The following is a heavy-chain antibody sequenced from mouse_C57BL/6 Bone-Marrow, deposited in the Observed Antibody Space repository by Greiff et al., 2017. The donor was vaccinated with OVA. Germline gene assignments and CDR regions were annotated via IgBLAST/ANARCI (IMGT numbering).Heavy chain of an antibody. CDR3: TTDDGPSWFAY. V-gene: IGHV14-4*01. CDR2: IDPENGDT. CDR1: GFNIKDDY. D-gene: IGHD2-3*01. J-gene: IGHJ3*01. Sequence: VQLQQPGAELVRPGASVKLSCTASGFNIKDDYMHWVKQRPEQGLEWIGWIDPENGDTEYASKFKGKATITADTSSNTAYLQLSSLTSEDTAVYYCTTDDGPSWFAYWGQGTLVTVSA.